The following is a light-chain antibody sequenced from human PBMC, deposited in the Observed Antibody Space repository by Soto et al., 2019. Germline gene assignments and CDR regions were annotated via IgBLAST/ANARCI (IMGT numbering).Light chain of an antibody. V-gene: IGKV3-20*01. J-gene: IGKJ1*01. CDR3: QQYGSSGT. CDR1: QSVSNNY. Sequence: EVVLTRSPRTLSLSPGKRATLSCRASQSVSNNYLAWYQQKPGQAPRLLIYGASNRATGIPDRFSGSGSGTDFTLTISRLEPEDFAVYYCQQYGSSGTFGQGTKVDIK. CDR2: GAS.